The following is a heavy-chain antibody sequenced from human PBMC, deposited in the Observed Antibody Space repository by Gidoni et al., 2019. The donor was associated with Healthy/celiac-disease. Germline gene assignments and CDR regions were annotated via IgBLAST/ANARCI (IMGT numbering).Heavy chain of an antibody. CDR2: IIPIFGTA. J-gene: IGHJ3*02. CDR3: ARAASISSGYHEAFDI. Sequence: QVQLVQSGAEVKKPGSSVKVSCKASGGTFRSYAISWLRQDPGQGLEWMGGIIPIFGTANYAQKFQGRVTITADESTSTAYMELSSLRSEDTAVYYCARAASISSGYHEAFDIWGQGTMVTVSS. V-gene: IGHV1-69*01. D-gene: IGHD3-22*01. CDR1: GGTFRSYA.